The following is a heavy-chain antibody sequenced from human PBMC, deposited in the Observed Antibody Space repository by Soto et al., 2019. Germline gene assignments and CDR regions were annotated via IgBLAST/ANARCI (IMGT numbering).Heavy chain of an antibody. V-gene: IGHV4-4*02. Sequence: KSSETLSLTCAVSGGSISSSNWWSWVRQPPGKGLEWIGEIYHSGSTNYNPSLKSRVTISVDKSKNQFSLKLSSVTAADTAVYYCARDQSILAREYFDYWGQGTLVTVSS. D-gene: IGHD2-15*01. J-gene: IGHJ4*02. CDR2: IYHSGST. CDR3: ARDQSILAREYFDY. CDR1: GGSISSSNW.